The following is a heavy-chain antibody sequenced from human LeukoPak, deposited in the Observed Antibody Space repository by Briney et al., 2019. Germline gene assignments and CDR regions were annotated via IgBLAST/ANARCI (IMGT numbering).Heavy chain of an antibody. V-gene: IGHV1-2*02. CDR1: GYTFTGYY. CDR3: ARVRVVGATILDY. Sequence: ASVKVSCKASGYTFTGYYMHWVRQAPGQGLEWMGWINPNSGGTNYAQKFQGRVTMTRDTSISTAYMELSRLRYDDTAVYYCARVRVVGATILDYWGQGTLVTVSS. D-gene: IGHD1-26*01. J-gene: IGHJ4*02. CDR2: INPNSGGT.